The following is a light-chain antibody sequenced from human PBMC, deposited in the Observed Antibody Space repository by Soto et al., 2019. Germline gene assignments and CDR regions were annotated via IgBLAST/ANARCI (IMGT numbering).Light chain of an antibody. CDR2: EGN. J-gene: IGLJ1*01. CDR1: SSDVGGYNY. CDR3: SSYTSRTTYV. Sequence: QSALTQPASVSGSPGQSITISCTGTSSDVGGYNYVSWYQQYPGKAPKLIVYEGNNRPSGVSGRFSGSKSGNTASLTISGLLADDEADYYCSSYTSRTTYVFGTGTKLTVL. V-gene: IGLV2-14*01.